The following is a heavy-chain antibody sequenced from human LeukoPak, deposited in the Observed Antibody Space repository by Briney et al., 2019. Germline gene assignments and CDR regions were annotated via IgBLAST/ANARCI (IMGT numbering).Heavy chain of an antibody. CDR3: ARDLFDSSADY. V-gene: IGHV3-48*02. CDR2: ITSSSTTL. J-gene: IGHJ4*02. CDR1: GFLFNGYD. Sequence: GGSLRLSCAASGFLFNGYDMSWVRQAPGKGLEWVSYITSSSTTLYYADSVKGRFTISRDNAKNSLYLQMSSLRDEDTAVYYCARDLFDSSADYWGQGTLVTVSS. D-gene: IGHD3-22*01.